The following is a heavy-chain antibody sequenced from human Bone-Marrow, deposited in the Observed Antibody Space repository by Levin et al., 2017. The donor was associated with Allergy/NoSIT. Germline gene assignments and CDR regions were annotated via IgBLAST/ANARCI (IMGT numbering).Heavy chain of an antibody. V-gene: IGHV3-48*03. CDR2: ISSSGTTI. J-gene: IGHJ6*03. CDR1: GFTFSSYE. CDR3: AREGYCSSTSCTLYYYDYMDV. D-gene: IGHD2-2*01. Sequence: GESLKISCAASGFTFSSYEMNWVRQAPGKGLEWVSYISSSGTTIYYADSVKGRFTISRDNAKNSLYLQMNSLRAEDTAVYYCAREGYCSSTSCTLYYYDYMDVWGKGTTVTVSS.